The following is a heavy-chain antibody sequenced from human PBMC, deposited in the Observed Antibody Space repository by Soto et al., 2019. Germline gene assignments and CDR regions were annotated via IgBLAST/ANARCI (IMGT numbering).Heavy chain of an antibody. CDR1: GYSFTSYW. V-gene: IGHV5-51*01. J-gene: IGHJ4*02. D-gene: IGHD2-21*02. Sequence: GESLKISCKGSGYSFTSYWIFWVRQMPVKGLEFMGIIYPFYSDTRYSPSFQGHVSISSYNSTSTSYLQWSSLKASYTAMYYFARITDVTPSEFDYWGQGTLVTVS. CDR2: IYPFYSDT. CDR3: ARITDVTPSEFDY.